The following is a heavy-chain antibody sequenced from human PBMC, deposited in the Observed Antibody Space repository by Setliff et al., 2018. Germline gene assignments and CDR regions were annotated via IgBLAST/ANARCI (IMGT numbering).Heavy chain of an antibody. Sequence: SETLSLTCTVSGGSISSYYWGWIRQPPGKGLEWIGSMYFSGSTYYNPSLKSRVTISVDTSKNHFSLKLSSVTAADTAVYYCARKVEQWLTPHFDYWGQGALVTVSS. CDR1: GGSISSYY. CDR3: ARKVEQWLTPHFDY. V-gene: IGHV4-39*07. CDR2: MYFSGST. D-gene: IGHD6-19*01. J-gene: IGHJ4*02.